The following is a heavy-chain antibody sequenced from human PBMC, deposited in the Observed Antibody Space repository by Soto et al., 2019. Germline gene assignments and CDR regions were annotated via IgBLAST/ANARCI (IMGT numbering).Heavy chain of an antibody. CDR3: ARDVPGSGVPVWDY. V-gene: IGHV1-18*04. D-gene: IGHD2-15*01. CDR1: GYTFTHYG. CDR2: ISAYNGNT. Sequence: QIQLVQSGAEMKKPGASVKVSCKPSGYTFTHYGVSWLRQAPGQGLEWMGWISAYNGNTDYAHKFQGRVALTTDTSTSSAYMELGGLSPDDTAVYYCARDVPGSGVPVWDYWGQGTVVTVSS. J-gene: IGHJ4*02.